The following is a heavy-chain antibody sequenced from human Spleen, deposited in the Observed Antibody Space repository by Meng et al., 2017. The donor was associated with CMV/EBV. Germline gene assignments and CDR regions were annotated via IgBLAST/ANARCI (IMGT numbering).Heavy chain of an antibody. CDR2: IYHSGSA. CDR1: GGSIRRNNYY. J-gene: IGHJ5*02. V-gene: IGHV4-39*07. D-gene: IGHD3-16*01. CDR3: ARDSGGGFDP. Sequence: SETLSLTCTVSGGSIRRNNYYWGWIRQPPGKGLEWLGSIYHSGSAYYNPSLKSRVTISVDTSKNQFSLKLSSVTAADTAVYYCARDSGGGFDPWGQGTLVTVSS.